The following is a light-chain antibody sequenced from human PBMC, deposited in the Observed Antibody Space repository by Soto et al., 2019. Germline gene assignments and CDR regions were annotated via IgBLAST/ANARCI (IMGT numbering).Light chain of an antibody. V-gene: IGKV3-15*01. CDR2: GAS. Sequence: EIVMTQSPATLSVSPGERATLSCRASQSVSSNLAWYQQKPGQAPRLLIYGASTRATGIPARFSGSGSGTELTLTISSLQSEDFAVYYCQQYNNWPPNTFGPRTKLEIK. CDR3: QQYNNWPPNT. J-gene: IGKJ2*01. CDR1: QSVSSN.